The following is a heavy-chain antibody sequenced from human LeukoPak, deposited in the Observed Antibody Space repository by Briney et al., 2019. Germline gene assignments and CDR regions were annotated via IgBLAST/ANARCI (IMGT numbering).Heavy chain of an antibody. CDR3: AKGPRYNWNHYYMDV. Sequence: SVKVSCKASGGTFSKYAISWVRQAPGQGLEWVGAIIPIFRTAKYAQKFQGRVTITADESTSTAYMDLSSLRSEDTAVYYCAKGPRYNWNHYYMDVWGKGAPVTVSS. CDR2: IIPIFRTA. CDR1: GGTFSKYA. V-gene: IGHV1-69*13. D-gene: IGHD1-20*01. J-gene: IGHJ6*03.